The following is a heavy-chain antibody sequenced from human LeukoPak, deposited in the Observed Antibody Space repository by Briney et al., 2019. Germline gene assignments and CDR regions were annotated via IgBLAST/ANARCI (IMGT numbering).Heavy chain of an antibody. CDR2: IYPGDSDT. J-gene: IGHJ5*02. CDR3: ARLEGIVATYQNWFDP. D-gene: IGHD5-12*01. V-gene: IGHV5-51*01. Sequence: GESLKISCKGSGYSFTSYWIGWVRQMPGKGLEWMGIIYPGDSDTRYSPSFQGQVTISADKSISTAYLQWSSLKASDTAMYYCARLEGIVATYQNWFDPWGQGTLVTVSS. CDR1: GYSFTSYW.